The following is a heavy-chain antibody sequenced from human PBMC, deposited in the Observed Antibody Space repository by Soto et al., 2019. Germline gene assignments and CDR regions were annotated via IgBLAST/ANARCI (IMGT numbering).Heavy chain of an antibody. D-gene: IGHD3-16*01. V-gene: IGHV5-51*01. Sequence: PGESLKISCKGSGYSFTSDWIAWVRQMPGKGLEYMGIIYPGDSDTRYSPSFQGQVTISADKSTSTAYVQWSSLKASDTAMYYCARRATHYHYFDYWGQGTLVTVSS. J-gene: IGHJ4*02. CDR1: GYSFTSDW. CDR3: ARRATHYHYFDY. CDR2: IYPGDSDT.